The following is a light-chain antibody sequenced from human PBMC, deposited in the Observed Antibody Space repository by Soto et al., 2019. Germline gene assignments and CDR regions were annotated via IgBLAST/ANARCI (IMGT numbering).Light chain of an antibody. CDR3: QQYYSSPST. CDR1: QSVLYSSNNKNY. V-gene: IGKV4-1*01. CDR2: WAS. J-gene: IGKJ1*01. Sequence: DIVMTQSPDSLAVSLGERATINCKSSQSVLYSSNNKNYLAWYQQKPGQPPKLLIYWASTRESGVPDRFSGSGDGTDFTLTISSRQAEDVAISYCQQYYSSPSTFGQGTKVEIK.